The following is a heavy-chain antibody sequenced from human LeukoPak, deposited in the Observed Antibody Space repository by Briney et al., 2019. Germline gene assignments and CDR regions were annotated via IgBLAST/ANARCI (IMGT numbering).Heavy chain of an antibody. D-gene: IGHD3-22*01. V-gene: IGHV1-46*01. CDR3: ARFHYDSSGYLSC. Sequence: ASVKVSCKASEYTFTNYYMHWVRQAPGQGLEWMGIINPSGSITSYAQRFQGRVTMTRDTSTSTVYMELSSLRSEDTAVYYCARFHYDSSGYLSCWGQGTLVTVSS. CDR2: INPSGSIT. CDR1: EYTFTNYY. J-gene: IGHJ4*02.